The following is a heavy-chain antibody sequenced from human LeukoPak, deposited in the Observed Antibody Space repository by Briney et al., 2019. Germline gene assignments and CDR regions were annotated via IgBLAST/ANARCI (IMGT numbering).Heavy chain of an antibody. V-gene: IGHV5-51*01. CDR1: GYIFTNYW. J-gene: IGHJ4*02. Sequence: GESVKISCQGFGYIFTNYWIGWVRQRPGKGLEWMGIIASSDSDTRYSPSFQGQVTISVDRSTRTAYLQWTSLKASDTARYYCARRPDVGGGWIFDNWGQGTLVTVSS. CDR2: IASSDSDT. CDR3: ARRPDVGGGWIFDN. D-gene: IGHD6-19*01.